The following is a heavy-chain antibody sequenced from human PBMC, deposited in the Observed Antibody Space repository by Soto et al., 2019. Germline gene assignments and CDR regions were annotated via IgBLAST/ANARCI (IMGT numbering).Heavy chain of an antibody. CDR2: IYHRGST. V-gene: IGHV4-4*02. D-gene: IGHD3-3*01. CDR3: ARATSTIFGAISLSH. Sequence: QVQLQESGPGLVKPSGTLSLTCAVSGGSISSSNWWSWVRQPPGKGLGWIGEIYHRGSTNYNPSLKSRVTITVDKYTNQFSLKLRSVTAADTAVYYCARATSTIFGAISLSHWGQGTTVTVSS. J-gene: IGHJ6*02. CDR1: GGSISSSNW.